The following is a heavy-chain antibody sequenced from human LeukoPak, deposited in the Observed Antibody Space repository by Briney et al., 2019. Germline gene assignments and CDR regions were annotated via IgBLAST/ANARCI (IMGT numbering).Heavy chain of an antibody. CDR1: GFTFSNSG. V-gene: IGHV3-33*01. CDR2: IWYDGSNK. D-gene: IGHD1-1*01. Sequence: PGRSLRLTCAASGFTFSNSGMHWVRQAPGKGLEWVAIIWYDGSNKYYADSVKGRFTISRDNSKSTLYLQMDSLRAEDTAVYYCARDRGTSGTTGWMFDYWGQGALVTVSS. CDR3: ARDRGTSGTTGWMFDY. J-gene: IGHJ4*02.